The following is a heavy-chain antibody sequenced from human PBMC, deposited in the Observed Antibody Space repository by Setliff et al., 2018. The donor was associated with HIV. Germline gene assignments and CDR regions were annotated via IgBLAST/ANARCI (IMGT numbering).Heavy chain of an antibody. J-gene: IGHJ4*02. Sequence: SVKVSCKASGGTFSSYAISWVRQAPGQGLEWMGGIIPILGIANYAQKFQGRVTMTRDTSISTAYMELSSLRYDDTAVYYCARQLSNSLDSWGQGTLVTVSS. CDR2: IIPILGIA. CDR3: ARQLSNSLDS. V-gene: IGHV1-69*10. CDR1: GGTFSSYA. D-gene: IGHD7-27*01.